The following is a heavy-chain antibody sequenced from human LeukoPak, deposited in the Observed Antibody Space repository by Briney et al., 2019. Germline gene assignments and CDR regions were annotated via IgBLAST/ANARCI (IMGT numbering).Heavy chain of an antibody. J-gene: IGHJ4*02. D-gene: IGHD6-6*01. CDR3: AKDLGRGYSSSFPSSY. Sequence: GGSLRLSCAASGFTFSSYAMSWVRQAPGKGLEWVSAISGSDGSTYYADSVKGRFTISRDNSKNTLYLQMNSLRAEDTAVYYCAKDLGRGYSSSFPSSYWGQGTLVTVSS. CDR1: GFTFSSYA. V-gene: IGHV3-23*01. CDR2: ISGSDGST.